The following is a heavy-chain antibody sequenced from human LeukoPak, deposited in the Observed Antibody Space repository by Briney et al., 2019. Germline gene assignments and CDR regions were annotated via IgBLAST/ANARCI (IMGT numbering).Heavy chain of an antibody. CDR2: IRYDGSNK. D-gene: IGHD6-13*01. V-gene: IGHV3-30*02. CDR1: GFTFSSYG. J-gene: IGHJ3*02. CDR3: ARDLMKQQLVRGAFDI. Sequence: GGSLRLSCAASGFTFSSYGMHWVRQAPGKGLEWVAFIRYDGSNKYYADSVKGRFTISRDNSKNTLYLQMNSLRAEDTAVYYCARDLMKQQLVRGAFDIWGQGTMVTVSS.